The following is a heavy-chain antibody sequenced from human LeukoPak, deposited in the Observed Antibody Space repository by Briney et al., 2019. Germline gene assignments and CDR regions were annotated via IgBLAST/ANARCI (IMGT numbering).Heavy chain of an antibody. CDR3: ARDRDGYIAY. Sequence: PGGSLRLSCAASGFTFSSYAMHWVRQAPGKGLEYVSAISSNGGSTYYANSVKGRFTTSRDNSKNTLYLQMGSLRAEDMAVYYCARDRDGYIAYWGQGTLVTVSS. V-gene: IGHV3-64*01. CDR1: GFTFSSYA. CDR2: ISSNGGST. J-gene: IGHJ4*02. D-gene: IGHD5-24*01.